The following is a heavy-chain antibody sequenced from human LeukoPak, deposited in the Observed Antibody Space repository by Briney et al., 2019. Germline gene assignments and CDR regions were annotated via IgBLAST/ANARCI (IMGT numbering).Heavy chain of an antibody. CDR2: ISGSGGST. J-gene: IGHJ4*02. Sequence: GGSLRLSCAASGFTFSSYAMSWVRQAPGKGLEWVSAISGSGGSTYYADSVKGRFTISRDNSKNTLYLQMNSLRAEDTAVYYCAKSGYSRGWGRGIDYWGQGTLVTVSS. V-gene: IGHV3-23*01. D-gene: IGHD6-19*01. CDR1: GFTFSSYA. CDR3: AKSGYSRGWGRGIDY.